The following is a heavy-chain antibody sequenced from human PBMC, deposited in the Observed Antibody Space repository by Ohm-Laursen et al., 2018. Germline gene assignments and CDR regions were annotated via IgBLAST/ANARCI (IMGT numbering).Heavy chain of an antibody. D-gene: IGHD1-26*01. Sequence: SLRLSCAASVFTFSNYNMNWVRQAPGKGLEWVSYISSSSSTIYYADSVKGRFTISRDNAKNSLYLQMNSLRAEDTAVYYCARAMSGGAHDAFDIWGQGAMVTVSS. CDR2: ISSSSSTI. CDR3: ARAMSGGAHDAFDI. V-gene: IGHV3-48*04. J-gene: IGHJ3*02. CDR1: VFTFSNYN.